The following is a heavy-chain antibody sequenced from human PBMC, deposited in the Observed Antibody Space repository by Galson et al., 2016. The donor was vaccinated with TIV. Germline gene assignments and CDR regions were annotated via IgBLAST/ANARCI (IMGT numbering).Heavy chain of an antibody. J-gene: IGHJ4*02. CDR1: GFTFSHFG. CDR3: AKSGDSRSIDY. V-gene: IGHV3-30*18. CDR2: ILYDGSSQ. Sequence: SLRLSCAASGFTFSHFGMHWVRQSPGKGLEWLAVILYDGSSQFYADSVEGRFAISRDNSKNTLYLQMNSLGAEDTALYYCAKSGDSRSIDYWGQGARVTVSS. D-gene: IGHD3-22*01.